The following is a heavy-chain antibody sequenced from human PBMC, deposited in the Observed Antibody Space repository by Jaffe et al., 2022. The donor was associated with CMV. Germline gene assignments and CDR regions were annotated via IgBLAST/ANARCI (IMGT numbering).Heavy chain of an antibody. Sequence: EVQLVESGGGLVQPGGSLRLSCAASGFTFSSYWMSWVRQAPGKGLEWVANIKQDGSEKYYVDSVKGRFTISRDNAKNSLYLQMNSLRAEDTAVYYCARDFSRYYYDSSGTFWFDPWGQGTLVTVSS. V-gene: IGHV3-7*01. J-gene: IGHJ5*02. CDR2: IKQDGSEK. CDR1: GFTFSSYW. CDR3: ARDFSRYYYDSSGTFWFDP. D-gene: IGHD3-22*01.